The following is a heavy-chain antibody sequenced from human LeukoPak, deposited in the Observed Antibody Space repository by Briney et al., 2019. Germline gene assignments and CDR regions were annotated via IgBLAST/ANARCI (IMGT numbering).Heavy chain of an antibody. CDR3: ARRLVDSGASQVSDD. V-gene: IGHV4-34*01. Sequence: PLETLSLTCAVYSGSFSGYYWSWIRQPPGKGLEWIGEINDSGSVNCNPSLKNRVTLSVDTSKNQFSLRLSSVAAADTAVYYCARRLVDSGASQVSDDWGQGTLVTVSS. J-gene: IGHJ4*02. CDR2: INDSGSV. D-gene: IGHD2-15*01. CDR1: SGSFSGYY.